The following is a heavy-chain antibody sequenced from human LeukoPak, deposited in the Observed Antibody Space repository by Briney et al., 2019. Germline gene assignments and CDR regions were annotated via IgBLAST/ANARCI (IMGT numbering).Heavy chain of an antibody. D-gene: IGHD1-26*01. CDR2: IIPIFGTA. CDR1: GGTFSSYA. V-gene: IGHV1-69*13. CDR3: ARDRGSIVGATGLDY. J-gene: IGHJ4*02. Sequence: SVKVSCKASGGTFSSYAISWVRQAPGQGLEWMGGIIPIFGTANYAQKFQGRVTITADESTSTAYMELSSLRAEDTAVYYCARDRGSIVGATGLDYWGQGTLVTVSS.